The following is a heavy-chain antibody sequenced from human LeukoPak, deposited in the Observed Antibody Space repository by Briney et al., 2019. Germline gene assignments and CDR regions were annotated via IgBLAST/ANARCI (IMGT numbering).Heavy chain of an antibody. CDR1: GFTVSSNY. V-gene: IGHV3-53*01. CDR3: AGDCGGDCSDAFDI. Sequence: QPGGSLRLSCAASGFTVSSNYMSWVRQAPGKGLEWVSVIYSGGSTYYADSVMGRFTISRDNSKNTLYLQMNSLRAEDTAVYYCAGDCGGDCSDAFDIWGQGTMVTVSS. D-gene: IGHD2-21*02. J-gene: IGHJ3*02. CDR2: IYSGGST.